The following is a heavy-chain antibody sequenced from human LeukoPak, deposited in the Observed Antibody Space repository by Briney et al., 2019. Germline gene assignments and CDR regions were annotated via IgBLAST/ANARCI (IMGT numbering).Heavy chain of an antibody. V-gene: IGHV1-18*01. Sequence: ASVKVSCKASGYIFSNYGISWVRQAPGQGLEWTGWISGYNGKTNIAQKFQGRVTMTTDTSTSTAYMELRSLRSDDTAVYYCARDLIGGRKDGNYYYGMDVWGQGTTVTVSS. J-gene: IGHJ6*02. D-gene: IGHD3-9*01. CDR3: ARDLIGGRKDGNYYYGMDV. CDR2: ISGYNGKT. CDR1: GYIFSNYG.